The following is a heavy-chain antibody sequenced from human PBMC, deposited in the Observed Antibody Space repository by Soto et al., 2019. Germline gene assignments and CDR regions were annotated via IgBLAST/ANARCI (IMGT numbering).Heavy chain of an antibody. Sequence: GASVKVSCKASGYTFTSYGISWVRQAPGQGLEWMGWISAYNGNTNYAQKLQGRVTMTTDTSTSTAYMELSSLRAEDTAVYYCARGYPNYSSFAYWGQGSLVTVSS. D-gene: IGHD2-21*01. V-gene: IGHV1-18*01. CDR2: ISAYNGNT. CDR3: ARGYPNYSSFAY. CDR1: GYTFTSYG. J-gene: IGHJ4*02.